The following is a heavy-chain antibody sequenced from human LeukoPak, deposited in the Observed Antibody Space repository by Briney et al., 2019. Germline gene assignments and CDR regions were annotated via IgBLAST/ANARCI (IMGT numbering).Heavy chain of an antibody. D-gene: IGHD2-15*01. J-gene: IGHJ4*02. CDR2: ISSSGSYI. Sequence: GGSLRLSCAASGFTFSTYSMNWVRQAPGKGLEWVSSISSSGSYIYYADSVKGRFTISRDNAKNSLYLQMNSLRAEDTAVYYCARSRYCRGGSCYSDYWGQGTLVTVSS. CDR1: GFTFSTYS. CDR3: ARSRYCRGGSCYSDY. V-gene: IGHV3-21*01.